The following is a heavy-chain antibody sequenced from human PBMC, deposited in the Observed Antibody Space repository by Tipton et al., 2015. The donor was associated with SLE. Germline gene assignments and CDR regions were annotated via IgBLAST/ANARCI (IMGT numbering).Heavy chain of an antibody. V-gene: IGHV3-66*01. CDR2: IYSGGST. CDR1: GFTVSSNY. D-gene: IGHD6-13*01. Sequence: SLRLSCAASGFTVSSNYMSWVRQAPGKGLEWVSVIYSGGSTYYADSVKGRFTISRDNSKNTLYLQMNSLRAEDTAVYYCARDLPASSSWYRAAFDIWGQGTMVTVSS. J-gene: IGHJ3*02. CDR3: ARDLPASSSWYRAAFDI.